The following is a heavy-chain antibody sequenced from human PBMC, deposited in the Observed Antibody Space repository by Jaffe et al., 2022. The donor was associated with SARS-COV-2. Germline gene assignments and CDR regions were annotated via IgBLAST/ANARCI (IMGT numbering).Heavy chain of an antibody. V-gene: IGHV3-74*01. CDR2: INSDGSST. D-gene: IGHD3-10*01. J-gene: IGHJ6*03. Sequence: EVQLVESGGGVVQPGGSLRLSCAASGFTFSSYWMHWVRQAPGKGLVWVSRINSDGSSTNYADSVKGRFTISRDNAKNTLYLQMNSLRAEDTAVYYCASLYGSGLFYFYYYMDVWGKGTTVTVSS. CDR1: GFTFSSYW. CDR3: ASLYGSGLFYFYYYMDV.